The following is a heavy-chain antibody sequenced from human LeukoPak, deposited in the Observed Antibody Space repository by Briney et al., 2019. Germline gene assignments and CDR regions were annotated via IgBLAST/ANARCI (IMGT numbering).Heavy chain of an antibody. V-gene: IGHV4-4*07. CDR1: RGSLSSYY. CDR2: IYTSGST. Sequence: SETLSLTCTVSRGSLSSYYWSWIRQPAGKGLEWIGRIYTSGSTNYNPSLKSRVTMSVDTSKNQFSLKLSSVTAADTAVYYCARDAPSSGWYVPGFDPWGQGTLVTVSS. D-gene: IGHD6-19*01. CDR3: ARDAPSSGWYVPGFDP. J-gene: IGHJ5*02.